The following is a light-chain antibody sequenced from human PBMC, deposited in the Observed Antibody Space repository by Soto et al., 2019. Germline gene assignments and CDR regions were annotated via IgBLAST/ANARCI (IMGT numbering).Light chain of an antibody. Sequence: DIQMTQSPSSVSASVGDRVTITCRASQDISSWLAWYQQKPGKAPNLLIYAASSLQSGVQSRFSGSGSGTDFTLTISSLQPEDFATYYCKQANSFPLTVGGGTKVDIK. V-gene: IGKV1-12*01. CDR1: QDISSW. J-gene: IGKJ4*01. CDR3: KQANSFPLT. CDR2: AAS.